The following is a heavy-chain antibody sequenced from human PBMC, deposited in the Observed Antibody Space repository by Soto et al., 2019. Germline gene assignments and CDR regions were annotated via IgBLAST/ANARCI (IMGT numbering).Heavy chain of an antibody. V-gene: IGHV1-18*04. J-gene: IGHJ4*01. CDR3: ARDPGAATFDY. CDR1: GYRFYSYG. D-gene: IGHD1-26*01. CDR2: INPYNGNT. Sequence: APAEVTCKASGYRFYSYGVCWVRQAPGQGLEWIGWINPYNGNTLNAQNLQGRVTLTTDTSTSTAYMELRSLRSDDTAIYYCARDPGAATFDYWGQGTLVSVSS.